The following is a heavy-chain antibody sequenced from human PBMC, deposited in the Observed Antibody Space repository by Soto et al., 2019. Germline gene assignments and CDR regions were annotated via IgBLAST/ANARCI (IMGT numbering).Heavy chain of an antibody. Sequence: SSVKVSCKASGYTFTSYDIHWVRQATGQGLEWMGWMNPNSGNTGYEQKFQGRVTMTRKTSISTAYMELSSLRSEDTTVYYCARGLYEYQLLYDDYWGQGTLVTVSS. J-gene: IGHJ4*02. CDR2: MNPNSGNT. CDR3: ARGLYEYQLLYDDY. D-gene: IGHD2-2*02. V-gene: IGHV1-8*01. CDR1: GYTFTSYD.